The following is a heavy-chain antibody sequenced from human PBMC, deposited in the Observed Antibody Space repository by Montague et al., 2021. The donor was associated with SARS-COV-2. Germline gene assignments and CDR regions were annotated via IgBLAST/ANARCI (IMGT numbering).Heavy chain of an antibody. J-gene: IGHJ4*02. CDR3: ARAFIAAAGTTSFDY. CDR2: IYYSGST. V-gene: IGHV4-39*01. Sequence: SETLSLTCTVSGGPISSSSYFWGWIRQPPGKGLEWIVSIYYSGSTYYNPSLKSRVTISVDTSKNQFSLKLSSVTAADTAVYYCARAFIAAAGTTSFDYWGQGTLVSVSS. CDR1: GGPISSSSYF. D-gene: IGHD6-13*01.